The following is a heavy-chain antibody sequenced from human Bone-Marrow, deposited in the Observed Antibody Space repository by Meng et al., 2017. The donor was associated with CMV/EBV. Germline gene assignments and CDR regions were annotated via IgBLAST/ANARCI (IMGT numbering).Heavy chain of an antibody. CDR1: GFTFSSYS. V-gene: IGHV3-21*01. CDR2: ISSSSSYI. J-gene: IGHJ4*02. CDR3: ARGLPQSGYYYYY. Sequence: GESLKISCAASGFTFSSYSMNWVRQAPGKGLEWVSSISSSSSYIYYADSVKGRFTISRDNAKNSLYLQMNSLRAEDTAVYYCARGLPQSGYYYYYWGQGNLVTVSS. D-gene: IGHD3-22*01.